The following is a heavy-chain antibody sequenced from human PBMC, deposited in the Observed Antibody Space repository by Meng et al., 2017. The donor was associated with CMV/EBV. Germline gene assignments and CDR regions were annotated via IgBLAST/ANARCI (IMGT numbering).Heavy chain of an antibody. D-gene: IGHD2-8*01. CDR3: ARDFVLMVYALRYFDY. Sequence: GSLRLSCTVPGGSISSSSYYWGWIRQPPGKGLEWIGSIYYSGSTYYNPSLKSRVTISVDTSKNQFSLKLSSVTAADTAVYYCARDFVLMVYALRYFDYWGQGTLVTVSS. CDR2: IYYSGST. CDR1: GGSISSSSYY. V-gene: IGHV4-39*07. J-gene: IGHJ4*02.